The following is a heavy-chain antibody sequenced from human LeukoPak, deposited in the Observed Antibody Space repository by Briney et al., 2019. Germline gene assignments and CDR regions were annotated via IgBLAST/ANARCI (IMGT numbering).Heavy chain of an antibody. Sequence: PGGSLRLSCAASGFTFSIYSMNWVRQAPGKGLEWVSYITSDSSTTYYGDSVRGRFTISRDNAKNSLYLQMNNLRAEDTAVYDCTREPQDDDKSGLDCWGQGTLVIVSS. V-gene: IGHV3-48*01. D-gene: IGHD3-22*01. J-gene: IGHJ4*02. CDR1: GFTFSIYS. CDR3: TREPQDDDKSGLDC. CDR2: ITSDSSTT.